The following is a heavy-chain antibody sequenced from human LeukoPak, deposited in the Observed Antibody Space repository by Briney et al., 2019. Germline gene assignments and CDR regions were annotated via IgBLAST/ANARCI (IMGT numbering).Heavy chain of an antibody. Sequence: SETLSLTCTVSGGSISSFHWSWIRQPPGKGLEWIGYIYYSGSTNYNPSLKSRVTISVDTSKNQFSLKLNSVTAADTAVYYCAREGYYDSSGYYIGHWGQGTLVTVSS. D-gene: IGHD3-22*01. CDR2: IYYSGST. V-gene: IGHV4-59*01. CDR1: GGSISSFH. CDR3: AREGYYDSSGYYIGH. J-gene: IGHJ1*01.